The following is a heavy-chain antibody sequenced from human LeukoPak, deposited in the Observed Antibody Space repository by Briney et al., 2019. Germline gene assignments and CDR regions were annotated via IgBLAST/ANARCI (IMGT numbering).Heavy chain of an antibody. CDR1: GGTFSSSA. CDR3: ARLGGGDTTYPNWFDP. D-gene: IGHD2-21*02. CDR2: IIPIFGTA. V-gene: IGHV1-69*05. J-gene: IGHJ5*02. Sequence: ASVKVSCKASGGTFSSSAISWVRQAPGQGLEWMGGIIPIFGTANYAQKFQGRVTITTDESTSTAYMELSSLRSEDTAVYYCARLGGGDTTYPNWFDPWGQGTLVTVSS.